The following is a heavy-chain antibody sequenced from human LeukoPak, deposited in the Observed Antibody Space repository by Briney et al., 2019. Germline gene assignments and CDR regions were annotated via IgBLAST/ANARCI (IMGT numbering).Heavy chain of an antibody. J-gene: IGHJ4*02. CDR2: IYYSGST. D-gene: IGHD6-13*01. Sequence: SETLSLTCTVSGGSISSSGYYWGCIRQPPGKGLEWIRSIYYSGSTYYNPFLKSRVTISVDTSKNQFSLKLSSVTAAGTAVYYCAKYSSSWYDVGQYYFDYWGQGTLVTVSS. V-gene: IGHV4-39*01. CDR3: AKYSSSWYDVGQYYFDY. CDR1: GGSISSSGYY.